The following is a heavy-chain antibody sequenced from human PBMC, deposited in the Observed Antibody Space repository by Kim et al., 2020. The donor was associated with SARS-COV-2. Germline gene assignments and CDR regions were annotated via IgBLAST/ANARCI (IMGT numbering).Heavy chain of an antibody. J-gene: IGHJ4*02. CDR2: SYSGGST. CDR1: GFTVSSNN. D-gene: IGHD3-10*01. Sequence: GGSLRLFCAASGFTVSSNNMSWVRQAPGMGLEWVSVSYSGGSTYYADAVKGRFTISRDNSKNTLYLQMNSLRAEDTAVYYWARDRALVRGVNFDYWGQGTLVTVSS. CDR3: ARDRALVRGVNFDY. V-gene: IGHV3-66*01.